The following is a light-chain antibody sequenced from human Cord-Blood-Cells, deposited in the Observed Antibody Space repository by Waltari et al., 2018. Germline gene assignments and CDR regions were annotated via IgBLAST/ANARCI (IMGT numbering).Light chain of an antibody. CDR1: KLGDKY. CDR3: QACDSSTYV. CDR2: QDS. Sequence: SYELTQPPSVSVSPGQTASITCSGDKLGDKYACWYQQKPGQSPVLVIYQDSKRPSGIPERFSGSNSGKTATLTISGTQAMDEADYYCQACDSSTYVFGTGTKVTVL. J-gene: IGLJ1*01. V-gene: IGLV3-1*01.